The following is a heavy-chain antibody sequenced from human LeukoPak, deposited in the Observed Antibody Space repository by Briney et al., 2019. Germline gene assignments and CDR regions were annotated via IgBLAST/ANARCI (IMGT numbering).Heavy chain of an antibody. D-gene: IGHD6-13*01. CDR3: AKDRSSSWSFDY. J-gene: IGHJ4*02. V-gene: IGHV3-30*18. Sequence: GGSLRLSCTASGFMFSSNGMHWVRQAPGKGLEWVAVLSYDGSNEYYADSVKGRFTISRDNPKNTLFLQMNSLRADDTAVYYCAKDRSSSWSFDYWGQGTLVTVSS. CDR2: LSYDGSNE. CDR1: GFMFSSNG.